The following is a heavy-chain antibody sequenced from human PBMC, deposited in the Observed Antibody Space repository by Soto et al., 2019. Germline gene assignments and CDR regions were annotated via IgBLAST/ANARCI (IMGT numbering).Heavy chain of an antibody. CDR1: GFTFSNYW. V-gene: IGHV3-7*01. D-gene: IGHD2-15*01. CDR3: ARDKDVPKGGSDY. J-gene: IGHJ4*02. CDR2: IEEDGTEK. Sequence: EVPLVESGGGLVQPGGSLRLSCGASGFTFSNYWMTWVRQAPGKGLEWVANIEEDGTEKNYVDSVKGRFTISRDNSKNSLYLQMNSLRAEDTAVYYCARDKDVPKGGSDYWGQGTLVTVSS.